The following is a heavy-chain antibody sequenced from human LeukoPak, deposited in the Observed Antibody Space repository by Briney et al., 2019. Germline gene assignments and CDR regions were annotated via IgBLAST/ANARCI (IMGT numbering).Heavy chain of an antibody. CDR2: ISSSSSTI. D-gene: IGHD3-3*01. J-gene: IGHJ4*02. CDR3: ARDFWSGYYNFDY. CDR1: GFTFSSYS. V-gene: IGHV3-48*01. Sequence: GGSLRLSCAASGFTFSSYSMNWVRQAPGKGLEWVSYISSSSSTIYYADSVKGRFTISRDNAKNSLYLQMNRLRAEDTAVYYCARDFWSGYYNFDYWGQGTLVTVSS.